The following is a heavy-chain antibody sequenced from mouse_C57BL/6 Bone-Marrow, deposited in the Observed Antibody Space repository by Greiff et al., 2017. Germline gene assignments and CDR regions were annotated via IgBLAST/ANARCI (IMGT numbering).Heavy chain of an antibody. CDR3: ARDGGSLHFDY. V-gene: IGHV5-4*01. Sequence: EVKVVESGGGLVKPGGSLKLSCAASGFTFSSYAMSWVRQTPEKRLEWVATISDGGSYTYYPDNVKGRFTISRDNAKNNLYLQMSHLKSEDTAMYYCARDGGSLHFDYWGQGTTLTVSS. CDR2: ISDGGSYT. J-gene: IGHJ2*01. CDR1: GFTFSSYA. D-gene: IGHD1-1*02.